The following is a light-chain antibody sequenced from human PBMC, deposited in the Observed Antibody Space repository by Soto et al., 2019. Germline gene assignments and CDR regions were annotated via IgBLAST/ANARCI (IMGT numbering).Light chain of an antibody. CDR2: DVS. Sequence: DLTQPPSATGTPGPPVTIPCPGTSSDVGGYSYVSWYQQPPGKAPKLMIYDVSKRPSGVPDRFSGSKSGNTASLTVSGLQAEDEADYYCSSYAGTHIVFGTGT. J-gene: IGLJ1*01. V-gene: IGLV2-8*01. CDR3: SSYAGTHIV. CDR1: SSDVGGYSY.